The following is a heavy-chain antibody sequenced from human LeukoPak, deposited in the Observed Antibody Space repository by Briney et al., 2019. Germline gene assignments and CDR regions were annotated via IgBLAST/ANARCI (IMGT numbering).Heavy chain of an antibody. CDR2: IYYSGST. Sequence: ETLSLTCTVSGGSVSSGSYYWSWIRPPPGKGLEWIGYIYYSGSTNYNPSLKSRVTISVDTSKNQFSLKLSSVTAADTAVYYCAKNLQNYLDSSCYYYRGFHPWGQGTPVPLS. D-gene: IGHD3-22*01. J-gene: IGHJ5*01. CDR1: GGSVSSGSYY. V-gene: IGHV4-61*01. CDR3: AKNLQNYLDSSCYYYRGFHP.